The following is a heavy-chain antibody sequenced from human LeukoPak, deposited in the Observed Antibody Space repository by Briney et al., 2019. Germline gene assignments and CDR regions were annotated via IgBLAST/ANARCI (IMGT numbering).Heavy chain of an antibody. V-gene: IGHV1-69*13. CDR3: ARDLRFLEWLSQRHWFDP. J-gene: IGHJ5*02. D-gene: IGHD3-3*01. Sequence: SVKVSCKASGGTFSSYAISWVRQAPGQGLEWMGGIIPIIGTANYAQKFQGRVTITADESTSTAYMELSSLRSEDTAVYYCARDLRFLEWLSQRHWFDPWGQGTLVTVSS. CDR1: GGTFSSYA. CDR2: IIPIIGTA.